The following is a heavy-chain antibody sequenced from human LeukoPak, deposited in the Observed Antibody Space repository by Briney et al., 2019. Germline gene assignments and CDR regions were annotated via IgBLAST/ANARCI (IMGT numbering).Heavy chain of an antibody. J-gene: IGHJ4*02. CDR3: AKDLSSSWQIDY. V-gene: IGHV3-23*01. Sequence: GGSLRLSCAASGFTLSSYAMNWVRQAPGKGLEWVSGITGSSDKTFYADSVKGRFTISRNSSKNTMYLQMNSLRGEDSAVYYCAKDLSSSWQIDYWGQGTLVTVSS. CDR2: ITGSSDKT. D-gene: IGHD6-13*01. CDR1: GFTLSSYA.